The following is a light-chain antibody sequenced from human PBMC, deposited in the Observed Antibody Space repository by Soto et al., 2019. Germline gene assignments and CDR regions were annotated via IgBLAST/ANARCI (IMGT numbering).Light chain of an antibody. V-gene: IGKV1-5*03. J-gene: IGKJ1*01. CDR3: RHYNSYSET. CDR1: QSISTW. CDR2: QAS. Sequence: DIQMTQSPSTLSASVGDRVSITCRASQSISTWLAWYQQKPGKAPKLLIYQASSLESGVPSRFSGSGSGTEFTLTISSLQPDDSATYYCRHYNSYSETFGQGTKVEIK.